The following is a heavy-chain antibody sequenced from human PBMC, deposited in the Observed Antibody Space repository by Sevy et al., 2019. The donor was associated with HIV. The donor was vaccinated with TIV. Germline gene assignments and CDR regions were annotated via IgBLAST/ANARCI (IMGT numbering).Heavy chain of an antibody. J-gene: IGHJ4*02. Sequence: GGSLRLSCAASGFTFSSYAMSWVRQAPGKGLEWVSAISGSGGSTYYADSVKGRFTISRDNSKNTLYLQMNSLRAEDTAGYYCAELLSRKVLRCLAWSRWGQGTLVTVSS. CDR1: GFTFSSYA. CDR3: AELLSRKVLRCLAWSR. D-gene: IGHD3-3*01. CDR2: ISGSGGST. V-gene: IGHV3-23*01.